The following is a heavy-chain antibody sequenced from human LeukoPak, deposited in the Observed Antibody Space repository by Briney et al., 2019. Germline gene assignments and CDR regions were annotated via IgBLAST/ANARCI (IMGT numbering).Heavy chain of an antibody. J-gene: IGHJ4*02. V-gene: IGHV3-23*01. Sequence: GGSLRLSCAASGFTFSSYVMSWVRQAPGKGLEWVSAISGSGGSTYYADSVKGRFTISRDNSKNTLYLQMNSLRAEDTAVYYCAKTYSDLGIAVAGYFDYWGQGTLVTVSS. CDR2: ISGSGGST. D-gene: IGHD6-19*01. CDR1: GFTFSSYV. CDR3: AKTYSDLGIAVAGYFDY.